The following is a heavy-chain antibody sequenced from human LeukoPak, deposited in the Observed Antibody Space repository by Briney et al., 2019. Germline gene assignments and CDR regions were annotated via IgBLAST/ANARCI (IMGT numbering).Heavy chain of an antibody. CDR3: AKGDIGRATHSDY. D-gene: IGHD1-26*01. CDR1: GFTFDDYA. Sequence: GGSLRLSCAASGFTFDDYAMHWVRQAPGKGLEWVSAISDSGGNTYYADSVKGRFTISRDNSKNTLYLQMNSLRAEDTAVYYCAKGDIGRATHSDYWGQGTLVTVSS. J-gene: IGHJ4*02. CDR2: ISDSGGNT. V-gene: IGHV3-23*01.